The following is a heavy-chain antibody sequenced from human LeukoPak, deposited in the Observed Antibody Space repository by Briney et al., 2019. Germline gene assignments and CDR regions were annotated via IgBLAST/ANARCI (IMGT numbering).Heavy chain of an antibody. CDR2: INRSGST. CDR3: ARGLLTTRRNTILKTNYYFDY. J-gene: IGHJ4*02. V-gene: IGHV4-34*01. CDR1: GGSFSGYY. Sequence: SETLSLTCAVYGGSFSGYYLRWIRQPPGQGLEWMGEINRSGSTNYNPYLKSRVTISVDTSKNQYSLKLSSVTAADTAVYYCARGLLTTRRNTILKTNYYFDYWGQGTLVRVSS. D-gene: IGHD3-3*01.